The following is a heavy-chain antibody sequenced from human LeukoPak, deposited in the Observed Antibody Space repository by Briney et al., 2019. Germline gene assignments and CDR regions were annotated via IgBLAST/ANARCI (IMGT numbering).Heavy chain of an antibody. CDR2: ISSSSSYI. CDR3: ARDHPYSSSSGEYYFDY. D-gene: IGHD6-6*01. V-gene: IGHV3-21*01. J-gene: IGHJ4*02. CDR1: GFTFSSYS. Sequence: GGSLRLSCAASGFTFSSYSMNWVRQAPGEGLEWVSSISSSSSYIYYADSVKGRFTISRDNAKNSLYLQMNSLRAEDTAVYYCARDHPYSSSSGEYYFDYWGQGTLVTVSS.